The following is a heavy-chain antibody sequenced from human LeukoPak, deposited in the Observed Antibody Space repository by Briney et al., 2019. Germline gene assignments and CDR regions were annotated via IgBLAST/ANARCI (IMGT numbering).Heavy chain of an antibody. Sequence: RTGGSLRLSCAASGFTFADHGMSWVRQVPGKGLEWVSGIKWNGGSTGYADSVKGRFTISRDNAKNSLYVQMNSLRPEDTALYYCARNVGSGYYYYFDYWGQGTLVTVSS. CDR2: IKWNGGST. V-gene: IGHV3-20*04. CDR3: ARNVGSGYYYYFDY. J-gene: IGHJ4*02. CDR1: GFTFADHG. D-gene: IGHD3-22*01.